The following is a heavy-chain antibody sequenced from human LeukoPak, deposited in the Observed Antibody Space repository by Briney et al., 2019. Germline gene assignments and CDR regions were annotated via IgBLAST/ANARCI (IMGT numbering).Heavy chain of an antibody. CDR1: GFTFRSYS. D-gene: IGHD3-3*01. J-gene: IGHJ4*02. Sequence: GGSLRLSCSASGFTFRSYSMQGVGQAAGKGRAGVAGISYDGSNKYYADSVRGRFTISRDNSNNPLYLQMNSLRAEDTAVYYCARLKTYYAFWNVFDYWGQGTLVTVSS. CDR2: ISYDGSNK. V-gene: IGHV3-30*04. CDR3: ARLKTYYAFWNVFDY.